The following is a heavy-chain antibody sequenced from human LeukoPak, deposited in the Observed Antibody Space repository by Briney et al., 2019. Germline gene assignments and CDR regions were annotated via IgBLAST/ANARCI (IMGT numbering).Heavy chain of an antibody. J-gene: IGHJ5*02. V-gene: IGHV5-51*01. CDR3: ARVIADNWFDP. Sequence: PGESLKISCEGSGYIFTNYYIAWVRQMPGKGLEWMGIVYPGDSDTRYSPSFQGQVTISADKSISTAYLQWSSLKASDTAMYYCARVIADNWFDPWGQGTLVTVSS. D-gene: IGHD3-10*01. CDR2: VYPGDSDT. CDR1: GYIFTNYY.